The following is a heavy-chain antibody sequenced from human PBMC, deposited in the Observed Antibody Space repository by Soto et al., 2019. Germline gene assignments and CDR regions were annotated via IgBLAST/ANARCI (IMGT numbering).Heavy chain of an antibody. CDR3: ARDYSYACDY. D-gene: IGHD3-16*01. J-gene: IGHJ4*02. Sequence: GGSLRLSCAVSGFTFSSFAMSWVRQAPGKGLEWVSVISSSGGTTYYADSVKGWFTISRDNSKNTLYLQMNSLRAEDTAVYYCARDYSYACDYWGQGTLVTGSS. V-gene: IGHV3-23*01. CDR1: GFTFSSFA. CDR2: ISSSGGTT.